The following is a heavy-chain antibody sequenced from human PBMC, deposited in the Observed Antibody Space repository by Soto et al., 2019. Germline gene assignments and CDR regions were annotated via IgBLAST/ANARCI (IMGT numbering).Heavy chain of an antibody. CDR3: AKGTMGAPFYYFDY. V-gene: IGHV3-23*01. D-gene: IGHD1-26*01. CDR2: ISGTVGNT. Sequence: EVQLLESGGGLVQPGGSLRLSCVASGFTFNNSAMSWVRQAPGKGLQWVSSISGTVGNTYYAESVKGRFTISRDTSKTTVYLPMNSLRAEDTAIYYCAKGTMGAPFYYFDYWGQGTLVTVSS. J-gene: IGHJ4*02. CDR1: GFTFNNSA.